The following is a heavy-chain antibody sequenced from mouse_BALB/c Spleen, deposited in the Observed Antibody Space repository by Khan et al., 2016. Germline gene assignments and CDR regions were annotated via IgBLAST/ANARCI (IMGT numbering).Heavy chain of an antibody. J-gene: IGHJ2*01. CDR3: TRDGYFDY. CDR2: IRLKSNNYAT. Sequence: EVKLEESGGGLVQPGGSMKLSCVASGFTFSNYWMNWVRQSPEKGLEWVAEIRLKSNNYATHYAESVKGRFTISRDDYKSSVYLQMNNLRAEDTGSYYCTRDGYFDYWGQGTTLTVSS. D-gene: IGHD2-3*01. CDR1: GFTFSNYW. V-gene: IGHV6-6*02.